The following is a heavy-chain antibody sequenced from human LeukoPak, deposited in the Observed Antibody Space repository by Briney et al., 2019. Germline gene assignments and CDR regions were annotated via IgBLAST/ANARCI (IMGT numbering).Heavy chain of an antibody. CDR2: ISSSSSTI. Sequence: QTGGSLRLSCAASGFTFSSYGMHWVRQAPGKGLEWVSYISSSSSTIYYADSVKGRFTISRDNAKNSLYLQMNSLRAEDTAVYYCARRVVTGSFDYWGQGTLVTVSS. CDR1: GFTFSSYG. D-gene: IGHD3-22*01. V-gene: IGHV3-48*01. CDR3: ARRVVTGSFDY. J-gene: IGHJ4*02.